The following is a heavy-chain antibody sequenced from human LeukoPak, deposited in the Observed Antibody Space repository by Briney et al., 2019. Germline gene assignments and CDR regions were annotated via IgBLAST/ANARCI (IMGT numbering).Heavy chain of an antibody. Sequence: PGGSLRLSCAVSGLTFSGSWITWIRQAPGKGLEWVSAISGSGGSTYYADSVKGRFTISRDDSKSIAYLQINSLKTEDTAMYYCAAKYFDTSDFDYWGQGTLVTVSS. CDR3: AAKYFDTSDFDY. D-gene: IGHD3-22*01. V-gene: IGHV3-23*01. CDR1: GLTFSGSW. J-gene: IGHJ4*02. CDR2: ISGSGGST.